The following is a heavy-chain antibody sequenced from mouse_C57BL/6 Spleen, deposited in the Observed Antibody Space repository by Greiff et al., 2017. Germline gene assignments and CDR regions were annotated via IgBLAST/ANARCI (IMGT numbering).Heavy chain of an antibody. Sequence: VHLVESGAELARPGASVKLSCKASGYTFTSYGISWVKQRTGQGLEWIGEIYPRSGNTYYNEKFKGKATLTADKSSSTAYMEHRSLTSEDSSVYFCARAPLTWHYYAMDYWGQGTSVTVSS. CDR2: IYPRSGNT. J-gene: IGHJ4*01. CDR3: ARAPLTWHYYAMDY. V-gene: IGHV1-81*01. CDR1: GYTFTSYG. D-gene: IGHD4-1*01.